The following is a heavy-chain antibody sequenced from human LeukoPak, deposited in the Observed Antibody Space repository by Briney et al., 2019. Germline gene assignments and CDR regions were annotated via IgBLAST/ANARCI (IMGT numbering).Heavy chain of an antibody. D-gene: IGHD4-17*01. Sequence: SETLSLTCAVSGGSISSGGYSWSWIRQPPGKGLEWIGYIYHSGSTYYNPSLKGRVTISVDRSKNQFSLKLSPVTAADTAVYYCARGGDYGAYYYGMDVWGQGTTVTVSS. V-gene: IGHV4-30-2*01. CDR2: IYHSGST. CDR3: ARGGDYGAYYYGMDV. CDR1: GGSISSGGYS. J-gene: IGHJ6*02.